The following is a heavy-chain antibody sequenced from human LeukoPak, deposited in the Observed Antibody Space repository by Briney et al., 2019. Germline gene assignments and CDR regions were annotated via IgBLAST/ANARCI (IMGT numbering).Heavy chain of an antibody. J-gene: IGHJ4*02. D-gene: IGHD5-24*01. CDR2: IIPIFGTA. V-gene: IGHV1-69*13. Sequence: SVKASCKASGGTFSSYAISWVRQAPGQGLEWMGGIIPIFGTANYAQKFQGRVTITADESTSTAYMELSSLRSEDTAVYYCARDGDGYNFPLDYWGQGTLVTVSS. CDR3: ARDGDGYNFPLDY. CDR1: GGTFSSYA.